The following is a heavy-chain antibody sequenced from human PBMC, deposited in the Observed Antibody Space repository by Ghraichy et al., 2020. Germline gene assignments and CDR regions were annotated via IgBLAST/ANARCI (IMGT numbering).Heavy chain of an antibody. D-gene: IGHD1-26*01. J-gene: IGHJ4*02. CDR1: GFTFSDYY. Sequence: GESLNISCAASGFTFSDYYMSWIRQAPGKGLEWVSYISSSGSTIYYADSVKGRFTISRDNAKNSLYLQMNSLRAEDTAVYYCAREGEEIKSYDYWGQGTLVTVSS. CDR3: AREGEEIKSYDY. V-gene: IGHV3-11*01. CDR2: ISSSGSTI.